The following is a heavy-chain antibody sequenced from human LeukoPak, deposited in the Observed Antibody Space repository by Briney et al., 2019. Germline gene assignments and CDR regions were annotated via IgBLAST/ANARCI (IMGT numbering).Heavy chain of an antibody. CDR3: ARADHGWYTFDY. CDR2: IWYDGTNQ. V-gene: IGHV3-33*08. J-gene: IGHJ4*02. D-gene: IGHD6-19*01. CDR1: GFTFSTFW. Sequence: GGSLRLFCAASGFTFSTFWMRWARHARGKGLEWLAVIWYDGTNQYYADSVKGRFTISRDNSKNTLFLQMNSLRAEDTAVYYCARADHGWYTFDYWGQGTLVTVPS.